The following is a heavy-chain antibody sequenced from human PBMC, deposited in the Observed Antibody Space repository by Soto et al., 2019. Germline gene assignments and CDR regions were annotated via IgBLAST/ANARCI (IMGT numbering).Heavy chain of an antibody. J-gene: IGHJ3*01. CDR1: GFTFSSYE. V-gene: IGHV3-48*03. CDR2: IGGSGGTK. Sequence: PGGSLRLSCAASGFTFSSYEMNWVRKAPGMGLEWISYIGGSGGTKYSSDSVKGRFTISRDNAQNSLYLQMNSLRAEDTAVYYCARDRGGDVGQFLFPDGSDLWGQGTMVTVSS. CDR3: ARDRGGDVGQFLFPDGSDL. D-gene: IGHD3-10*01.